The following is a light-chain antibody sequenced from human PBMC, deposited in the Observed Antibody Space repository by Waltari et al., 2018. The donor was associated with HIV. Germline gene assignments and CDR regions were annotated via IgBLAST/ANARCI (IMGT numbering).Light chain of an antibody. CDR2: KAS. Sequence: DIQMTQSPSTLSASVGDRVTITCRASQSINSWLAWYQQKPGKAPKLLIYKASSLESGVPSRFSGSGSGTEFTLTISSLQPDDFATYYSQQYNSYSPEGFTFGPGTKVDSK. CDR1: QSINSW. V-gene: IGKV1-5*03. J-gene: IGKJ3*01. CDR3: QQYNSYSPEGFT.